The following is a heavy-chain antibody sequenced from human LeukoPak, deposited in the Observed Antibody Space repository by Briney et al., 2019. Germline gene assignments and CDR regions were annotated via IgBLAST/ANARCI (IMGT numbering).Heavy chain of an antibody. CDR2: ISGSGTST. D-gene: IGHD1-26*01. CDR1: GFTFSSYA. J-gene: IGHJ4*02. Sequence: HTGGSLRLSSAASGFTFSSYAMSWVRQAPGKGLEWVSAISGSGTSTYYADSVKGRFTFSRDNSKNTLYLQMNSLRAEDTAVYYCAGGGQYGYWGQGTLVTVSS. CDR3: AGGGQYGY. V-gene: IGHV3-23*01.